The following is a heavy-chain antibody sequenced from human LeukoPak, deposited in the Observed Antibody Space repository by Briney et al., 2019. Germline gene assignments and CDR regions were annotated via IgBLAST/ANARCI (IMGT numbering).Heavy chain of an antibody. D-gene: IGHD2-15*01. CDR2: IIPLLGME. CDR1: GGTFSSHS. J-gene: IGHJ4*02. V-gene: IGHV1-69*04. CDR3: ARGLRSWSLDFDC. Sequence: SVKVSCKASGGTFSSHSINWVRQASGQGVEWMGRIIPLLGMEKHARKFQGRVTITADKSTSTAYMELSSLRSEDTAVYYCARGLRSWSLDFDCWGQGILVTVSS.